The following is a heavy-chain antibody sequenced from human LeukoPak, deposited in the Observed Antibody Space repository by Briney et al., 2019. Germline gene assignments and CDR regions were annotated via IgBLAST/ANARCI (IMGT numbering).Heavy chain of an antibody. J-gene: IGHJ4*02. Sequence: SETPSLTCTVSGGSISSYYWSWIRQPPGKGLEWIGYIYYSGSTNYNPSLKSRVTISVDTSKNQFSLKLSSVTAADTAVYYCASIGGGSYSVVDYWGQGTLVTVSS. CDR2: IYYSGST. CDR3: ASIGGGSYSVVDY. CDR1: GGSISSYY. V-gene: IGHV4-59*01. D-gene: IGHD1-26*01.